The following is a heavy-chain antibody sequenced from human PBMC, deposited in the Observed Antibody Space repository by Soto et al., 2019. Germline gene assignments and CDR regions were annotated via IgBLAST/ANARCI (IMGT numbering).Heavy chain of an antibody. J-gene: IGHJ5*02. CDR3: ARVRGSGDSYGDPANWFFL. D-gene: IGHD5-18*01. CDR2: IYYSGST. CDR1: GGSISSYY. Sequence: PSATLSLTCTVSGGSISSYYWSWIRQPPGKGLEWIGYIYYSGSTNYKPSLKSRVTISVDTSKNQFYLKLSSVTAADTAVYYCARVRGSGDSYGDPANWFFLWGQGTLVTVSS. V-gene: IGHV4-59*01.